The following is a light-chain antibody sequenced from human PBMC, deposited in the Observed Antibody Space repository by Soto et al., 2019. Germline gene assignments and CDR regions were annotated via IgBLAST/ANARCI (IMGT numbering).Light chain of an antibody. CDR1: QSISNN. V-gene: IGKV3-15*01. J-gene: IGKJ1*01. CDR3: QRYKGWWT. Sequence: EIVMTQSPATLSVSPGERVTLSCWASQSISNNLAWYQQKVGQAPRLLINGASTRATGIPARFSGSGSGTESTLTTSSRQPEDLAVYYCQRYKGWWTFGQGTKGEI. CDR2: GAS.